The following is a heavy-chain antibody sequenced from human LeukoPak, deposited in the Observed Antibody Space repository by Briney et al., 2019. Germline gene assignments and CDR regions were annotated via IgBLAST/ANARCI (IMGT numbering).Heavy chain of an antibody. D-gene: IGHD3-10*01. Sequence: SSETLSLTCVVYGGSFSGYYWSWIRQSPGKGLEWIGEINHRGSTNYNPSLKRRVTISLDTSKNQFSLKLSSVTAADTAVYYCAKSLYGSGSYYNWFDPWGQGTLVTVSS. CDR3: AKSLYGSGSYYNWFDP. V-gene: IGHV4-34*01. CDR1: GGSFSGYY. J-gene: IGHJ5*02. CDR2: INHRGST.